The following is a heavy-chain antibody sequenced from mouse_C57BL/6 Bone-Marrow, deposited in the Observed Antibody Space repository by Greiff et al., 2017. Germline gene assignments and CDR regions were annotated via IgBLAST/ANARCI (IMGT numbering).Heavy chain of an antibody. CDR2: IYPGDGDT. Sequence: QVHVKQSGPELVKPGASVKISCKASGYAFSSSWMNWVKQRPGKGLEWIGRIYPGDGDTNYNGKVKGKATLTADKATSTAYMQISSLTSEDSAVYFCARTGLVVAYWGQGNVATVSA. CDR1: GYAFSSSW. V-gene: IGHV1-82*01. D-gene: IGHD3-3*01. J-gene: IGHJ3*01. CDR3: ARTGLVVAY.